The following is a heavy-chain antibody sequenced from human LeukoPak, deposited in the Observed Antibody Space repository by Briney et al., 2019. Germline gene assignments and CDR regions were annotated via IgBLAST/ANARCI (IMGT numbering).Heavy chain of an antibody. V-gene: IGHV3-23*01. CDR1: GFTFSSYA. J-gene: IGHJ4*02. Sequence: GGSLRLSCAASGFTFSSYAMSRVCQAPGKGLEWVSAISSSGGSTYYADSVKGRFTISRDNSKNTLYLQMNSLRAEDTAVYYCAKDPPLYYDILTGYKGFFDYWGQGTLVTVSS. CDR3: AKDPPLYYDILTGYKGFFDY. D-gene: IGHD3-9*01. CDR2: ISSSGGST.